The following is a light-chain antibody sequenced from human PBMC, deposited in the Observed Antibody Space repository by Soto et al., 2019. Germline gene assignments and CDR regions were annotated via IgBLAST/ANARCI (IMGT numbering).Light chain of an antibody. Sequence: DIQMTQSPSSLSASVGDRVTITCRASQSISSYLNWYQQQPGKAPKLLIYDASYLQSGVPSRFSGSESGTDFTLNISDLRPEDFATYYCQQSFSIPFTFGPGTKVDIK. CDR3: QQSFSIPFT. V-gene: IGKV1-39*01. CDR1: QSISSY. CDR2: DAS. J-gene: IGKJ3*01.